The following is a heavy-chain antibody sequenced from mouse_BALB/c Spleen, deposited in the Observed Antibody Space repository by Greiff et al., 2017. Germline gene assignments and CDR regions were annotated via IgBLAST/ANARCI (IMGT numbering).Heavy chain of an antibody. Sequence: VQLQQSGAELVKPGASVKLSCTASGFNIKDTYMHWVKQRPEQGLEWIGRIDPANGNITYDPKFQGKATITADTSSNTACLQLSSLTTEDTAVFYCANPPYYYGSSYSFFDYWGQGTTLTVSS. CDR2: IDPANGNI. CDR1: GFNIKDTY. CDR3: ANPPYYYGSSYSFFDY. V-gene: IGHV14-3*02. D-gene: IGHD1-1*01. J-gene: IGHJ2*01.